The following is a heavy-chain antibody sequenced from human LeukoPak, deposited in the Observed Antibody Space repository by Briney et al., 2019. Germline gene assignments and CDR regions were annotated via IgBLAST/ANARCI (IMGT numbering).Heavy chain of an antibody. Sequence: SETLSLTCTVSGGSISSSSYYWGWIRQPPGKGLEWIGSIYYSGSTYYNPSLKSRVTISVDTSKNQFSLKLSSVTAADTAVYYCARDFMNWNYADYWGQGTLVTVSS. D-gene: IGHD1-7*01. J-gene: IGHJ4*02. CDR1: GGSISSSSYY. CDR2: IYYSGST. CDR3: ARDFMNWNYADY. V-gene: IGHV4-39*07.